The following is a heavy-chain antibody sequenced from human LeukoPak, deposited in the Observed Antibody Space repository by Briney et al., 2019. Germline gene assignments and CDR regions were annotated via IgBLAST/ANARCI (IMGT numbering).Heavy chain of an antibody. V-gene: IGHV4-59*12. CDR2: IYYSGST. J-gene: IGHJ4*02. Sequence: PSETLSLTCTVSGGSISSYYWSWIRQPPGEALESIGYIYYSGSTSFNPPLTSRVTMSVNTFKKQFSLKVTSVTATDTGVYYCARAPEFSRGWLLDWWGQGRLVTVSS. CDR1: GGSISSYY. D-gene: IGHD6-19*01. CDR3: ARAPEFSRGWLLDW.